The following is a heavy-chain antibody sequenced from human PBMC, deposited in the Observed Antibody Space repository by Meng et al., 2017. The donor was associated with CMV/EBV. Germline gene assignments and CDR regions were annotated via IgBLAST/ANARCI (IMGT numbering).Heavy chain of an antibody. J-gene: IGHJ4*02. CDR1: GFTFSSYA. Sequence: LKISCAASGFTFSSYAMHWVRQAPGKGLEWVAVISYDGSNKYYADSVKGRFTISRDNSKNTLYLQMNSLRAEDTAVYYCAREEGDCWGQGTLVTVSS. CDR2: ISYDGSNK. V-gene: IGHV3-30*04. CDR3: AREEGDC.